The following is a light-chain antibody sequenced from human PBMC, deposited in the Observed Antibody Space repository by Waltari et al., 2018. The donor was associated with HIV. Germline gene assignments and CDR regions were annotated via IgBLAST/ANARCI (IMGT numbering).Light chain of an antibody. CDR1: SSDVGGYNY. J-gene: IGLJ3*02. CDR2: DVS. V-gene: IGLV2-14*03. CDR3: ESYTSTSVWV. Sequence: QSALTQPASVSGSPGQSITISCTGSSSDVGGYNYVSWYQQHPGKAPRLMIYDVSTRQSGVADRFSGSKSGDTASLTISGLQAEDEADYYCESYTSTSVWVFGGGTRLTVL.